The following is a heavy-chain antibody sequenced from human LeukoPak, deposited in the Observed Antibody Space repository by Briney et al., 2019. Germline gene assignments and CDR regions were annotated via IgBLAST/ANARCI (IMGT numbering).Heavy chain of an antibody. CDR2: IFPSGGEI. V-gene: IGHV3-23*01. CDR1: GFTFSTFA. J-gene: IGHJ3*02. D-gene: IGHD6-13*01. Sequence: PGGSLRLSCAASGFTFSTFAMIWVRQPPGKGLEWVSSIFPSGGEIHYADSVKGRFTISRDNSKNTLYLQMNSLRAEDTAVYYCAKGPHSIAAAGAFDIWGQGTMVTVSS. CDR3: AKGPHSIAAAGAFDI.